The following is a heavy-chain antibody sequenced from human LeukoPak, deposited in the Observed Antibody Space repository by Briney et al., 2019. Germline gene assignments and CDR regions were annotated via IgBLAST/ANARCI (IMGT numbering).Heavy chain of an antibody. CDR2: INPSGDST. V-gene: IGHV1-46*01. CDR1: GYTFTSYY. CDR3: AREVWRRWFDP. D-gene: IGHD3-16*01. Sequence: ASVKVSCKASGYTFTSYYMHWVRQAPGQGLEWMGKINPSGDSTNYAQKFQGRVTMTTDTSTSTAYMELRSLRSDDTAVYYCAREVWRRWFDPWGQGTLVTVSS. J-gene: IGHJ5*02.